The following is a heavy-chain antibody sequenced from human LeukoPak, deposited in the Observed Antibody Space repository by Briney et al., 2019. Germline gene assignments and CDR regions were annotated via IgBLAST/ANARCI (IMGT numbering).Heavy chain of an antibody. CDR2: IYTDGRT. CDR1: GFTVTSNY. V-gene: IGHV3-66*01. Sequence: GPSLTLSCPASGFTVTSNYVSWVRQTPGQGRLDWASVIYTDGRTFYTGSVTGRFTISRDNSKNTLYLQMNSLRAEDTAVYYCARGQIYGTGSYFFDHWGQGTLVTVSS. J-gene: IGHJ4*02. D-gene: IGHD3-10*01. CDR3: ARGQIYGTGSYFFDH.